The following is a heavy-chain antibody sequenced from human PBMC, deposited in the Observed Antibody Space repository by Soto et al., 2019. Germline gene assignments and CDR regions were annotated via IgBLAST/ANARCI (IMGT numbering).Heavy chain of an antibody. CDR3: ARDKITGLFDY. J-gene: IGHJ4*02. V-gene: IGHV4-4*02. CDR1: GGSISSSNW. D-gene: IGHD2-8*02. Sequence: LSLTCAVSGGSISSSNWWSWVRQPPGKGLEWIGEINHSGSTNYNPSLKSRVTISVDTSKNQFSLKLTSVTAADTAVYYCARDKITGLFDYWGQGTLVTVSS. CDR2: INHSGST.